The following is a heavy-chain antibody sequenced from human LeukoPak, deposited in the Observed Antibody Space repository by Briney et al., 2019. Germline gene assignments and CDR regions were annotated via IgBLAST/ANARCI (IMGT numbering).Heavy chain of an antibody. CDR2: VRSNANNYAT. V-gene: IGHV3-73*01. CDR3: TTTSGGDYGVIDY. Sequence: GGSLRLSCAASGFTFSSYEMNWVRQASGKGLEWVGRVRSNANNYATAYVASVKGRFTISRDDSKNTAYLQMNSLKTEDTAVYYCTTTSGGDYGVIDYWGQGTLVTVSS. D-gene: IGHD4-17*01. J-gene: IGHJ4*02. CDR1: GFTFSSYE.